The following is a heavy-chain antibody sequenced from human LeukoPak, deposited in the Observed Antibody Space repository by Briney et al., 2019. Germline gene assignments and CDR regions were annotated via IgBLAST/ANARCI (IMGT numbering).Heavy chain of an antibody. J-gene: IGHJ4*02. D-gene: IGHD1-26*01. V-gene: IGHV3-23*01. Sequence: GGSLRLSCAASGFTFSSYAMSWVRQAPGKGLEWVSAISGSGGSTYYADSVKGRFTISRDNSKNTLYLQMNSLGAEDTAVYYCAKAKGIVGATAVPLDYWGQGTLVTVSS. CDR1: GFTFSSYA. CDR3: AKAKGIVGATAVPLDY. CDR2: ISGSGGST.